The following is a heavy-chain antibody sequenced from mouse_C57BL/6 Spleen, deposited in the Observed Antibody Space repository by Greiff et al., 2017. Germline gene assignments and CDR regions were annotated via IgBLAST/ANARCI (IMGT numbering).Heavy chain of an antibody. CDR3: AKDGPFYYAMDY. D-gene: IGHD2-3*01. Sequence: QVQLQQSGPGLVAPSQSLSITCTVSGFSLTSYGVSWVRQPPGKGLEWLGVIWGDGSTNYHSALISRLGISKDNSKSQVFLKLISLQTYDTATYYCAKDGPFYYAMDYWGQGTSVTVSS. CDR1: GFSLTSYG. J-gene: IGHJ4*01. V-gene: IGHV2-3*01. CDR2: IWGDGST.